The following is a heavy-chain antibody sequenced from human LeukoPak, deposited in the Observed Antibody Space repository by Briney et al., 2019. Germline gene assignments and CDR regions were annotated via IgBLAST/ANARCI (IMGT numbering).Heavy chain of an antibody. Sequence: GRSLRLSCAASGFTFDTYAMTWVRQAPGKGLEWVSSISSGGTYIYYAESVRGRSTIYRHNTKNFLYLQLSPLRVEDTAVYYCARDRPTGRSRGVVVQWGQGTLVPASS. D-gene: IGHD2-15*01. CDR1: GFTFDTYA. J-gene: IGHJ4*02. CDR3: ARDRPTGRSRGVVVQ. V-gene: IGHV3-21*01. CDR2: ISSGGTYI.